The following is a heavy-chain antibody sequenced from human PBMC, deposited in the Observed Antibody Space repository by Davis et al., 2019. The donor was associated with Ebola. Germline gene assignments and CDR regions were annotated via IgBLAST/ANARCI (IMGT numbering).Heavy chain of an antibody. J-gene: IGHJ4*02. Sequence: GGSLRLSCAASGFAFSRYDMNWVRHATGKGLEWVSATGTTGDTYYLASVRGRFTVSRDDATDSFYLQMDSLRVEDTAVYYCARAPPGSRFRLDHWGQGTQVTVSA. CDR3: ARAPPGSRFRLDH. CDR1: GFAFSRYD. D-gene: IGHD6-13*01. CDR2: TGTTGDT. V-gene: IGHV3-13*01.